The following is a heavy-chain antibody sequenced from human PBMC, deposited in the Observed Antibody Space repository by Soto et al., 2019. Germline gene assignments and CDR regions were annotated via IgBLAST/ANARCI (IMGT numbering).Heavy chain of an antibody. Sequence: GGSLRLSCAASGFTFSSYGMHWVRQAPGKGLEWVAVIWYDGSNKYYADSVKGRFTISRDNSKNTLYLQMNSLRAEDTALYYCAKNQERELPRVIDFWGQGTLVTVS. J-gene: IGHJ4*02. D-gene: IGHD1-7*01. CDR1: GFTFSSYG. CDR2: IWYDGSNK. V-gene: IGHV3-33*06. CDR3: AKNQERELPRVIDF.